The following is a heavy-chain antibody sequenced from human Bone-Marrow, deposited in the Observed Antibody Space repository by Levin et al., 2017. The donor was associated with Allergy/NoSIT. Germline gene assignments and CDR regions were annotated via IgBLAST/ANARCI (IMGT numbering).Heavy chain of an antibody. CDR3: ALLVPAAIGL. D-gene: IGHD2-2*02. CDR1: GFTFSSYA. J-gene: IGHJ4*02. CDR2: ISYDGSNK. Sequence: GESLKISCAASGFTFSSYAMHWVRQAPGKGLEWVAVISYDGSNKYYADSVKGRFPISRDNSKNTLYLQMNSLRAEDTAVYYCALLVPAAIGLWGQGTLVTVSS. V-gene: IGHV3-30-3*01.